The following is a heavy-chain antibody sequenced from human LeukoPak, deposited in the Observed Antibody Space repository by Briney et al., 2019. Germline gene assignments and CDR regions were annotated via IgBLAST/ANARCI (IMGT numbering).Heavy chain of an antibody. D-gene: IGHD1-1*01. Sequence: ASMKVSCKASGYTFTGYYMHWVRQAPGQGLEWMGWINPNSGGTNYAQKFQGRVTMTRDTSISTAYMELSRLRSDDTAVYYCARDNRHGYDWNWFDPWGQGTLVTVSS. J-gene: IGHJ5*02. V-gene: IGHV1-2*02. CDR2: INPNSGGT. CDR3: ARDNRHGYDWNWFDP. CDR1: GYTFTGYY.